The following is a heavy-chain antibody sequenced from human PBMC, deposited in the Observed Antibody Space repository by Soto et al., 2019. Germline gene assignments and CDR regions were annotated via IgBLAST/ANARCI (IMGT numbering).Heavy chain of an antibody. CDR2: IRRKANSYTT. V-gene: IGHV3-72*01. CDR3: AMLGGWSGGSSGMDV. J-gene: IGHJ6*02. CDR1: GLVFSDYH. Sequence: EVQLVESGGGLVQPGGSLRLSCAASGLVFSDYHMDWVRQAPGKGLEWVGRIRRKANSYTTEYAASVKGRFTISRDDSXXSLYLQMNSLKSEDTAVYYCAMLGGWSGGSSGMDVWGQGTTVTVSS. D-gene: IGHD6-19*01.